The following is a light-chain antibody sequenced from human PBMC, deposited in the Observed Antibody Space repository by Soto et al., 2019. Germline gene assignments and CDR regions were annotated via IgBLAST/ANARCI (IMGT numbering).Light chain of an antibody. Sequence: QAVLTQPPSVSAAPGQKVTISCSGSSSHIGNNYVSWYQQLPGTAPKLLIYDNNQRPSGLPDRFSGSKSGTSATLGITGLQTGDEADYYCGTWDSSLSGDDVVFGGGTQVTVL. CDR3: GTWDSSLSGDDVV. J-gene: IGLJ2*01. CDR2: DNN. CDR1: SSHIGNNY. V-gene: IGLV1-51*01.